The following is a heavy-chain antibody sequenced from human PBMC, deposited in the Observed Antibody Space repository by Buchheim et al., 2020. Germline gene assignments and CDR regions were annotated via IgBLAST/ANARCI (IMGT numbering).Heavy chain of an antibody. CDR2: IWYDGSNK. Sequence: QVQLVESGGGVVQPGRSLRLSCAASGFTFSSYGMHWVRQAPGKGLEWVAVIWYDGSNKYDADSAMGRFTIFSDNSKNTLYLQMNSLRAEDTAVYYCAREGVGSGYDSWGKGTL. D-gene: IGHD5-12*01. CDR3: AREGVGSGYDS. CDR1: GFTFSSYG. J-gene: IGHJ5*02. V-gene: IGHV3-33*01.